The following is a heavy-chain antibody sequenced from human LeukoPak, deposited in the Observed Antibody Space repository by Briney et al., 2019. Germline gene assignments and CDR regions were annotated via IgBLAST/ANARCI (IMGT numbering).Heavy chain of an antibody. CDR3: ASTKTMVRGAPNWFDP. J-gene: IGHJ5*02. V-gene: IGHV1-69*04. CDR1: GGTFSSYA. Sequence: ASVKVSCKASGGTFSSYAISWVRQAPGQGLEWMGRIIPILGIANYAQKFQGRVTITADKSTSTAYMELSSLRSEDTAVYYCASTKTMVRGAPNWFDPWGQGTLVTVSS. CDR2: IIPILGIA. D-gene: IGHD3-10*01.